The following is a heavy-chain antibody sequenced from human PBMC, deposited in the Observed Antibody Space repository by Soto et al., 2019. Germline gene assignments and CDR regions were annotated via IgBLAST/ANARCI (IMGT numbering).Heavy chain of an antibody. CDR2: IKQDGSEK. D-gene: IGHD6-25*01. Sequence: EVQLVESGGGLVQPGGSLRLSCAASGFTFSSYWMRWVRQAPGKGLEWVTKIKQDGSEKYYVDSVKGGFTISRDNAKNSLYLQMNSLRAEDTAVYYCARGEAANWPCDYWGQGTLVTVSS. J-gene: IGHJ4*02. V-gene: IGHV3-7*01. CDR3: ARGEAANWPCDY. CDR1: GFTFSSYW.